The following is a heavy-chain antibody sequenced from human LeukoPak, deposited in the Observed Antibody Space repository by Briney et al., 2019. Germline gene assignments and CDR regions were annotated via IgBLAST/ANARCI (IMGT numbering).Heavy chain of an antibody. J-gene: IGHJ4*02. V-gene: IGHV1-2*02. CDR2: INPKSGGT. Sequence: ASVKVSCKASGYTFSAYCMHWVRQAPGQGLEWMGWINPKSGGTNYAQQFQDRVTMTRDTSISSTYMELSRLRSDDTAVYYCARVSFSYYYDSSGYHGDYWGQGTLVTVSS. D-gene: IGHD3-22*01. CDR1: GYTFSAYC. CDR3: ARVSFSYYYDSSGYHGDY.